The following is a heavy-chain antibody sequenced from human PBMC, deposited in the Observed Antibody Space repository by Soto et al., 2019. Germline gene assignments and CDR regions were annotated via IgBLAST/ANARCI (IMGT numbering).Heavy chain of an antibody. V-gene: IGHV1-69*13. CDR2: IIPIFGTA. D-gene: IGHD6-13*01. Sequence: SVKVSCKASGGTFSSYAISWVRQAPGQGLEWMGGIIPIFGTANYAQKFQGRVTITADESTSTAYMELSSLRSEDTAVYYCARAGIAAAGTFVYYYYYGMDVWGQGTTVTVSS. J-gene: IGHJ6*02. CDR3: ARAGIAAAGTFVYYYYYGMDV. CDR1: GGTFSSYA.